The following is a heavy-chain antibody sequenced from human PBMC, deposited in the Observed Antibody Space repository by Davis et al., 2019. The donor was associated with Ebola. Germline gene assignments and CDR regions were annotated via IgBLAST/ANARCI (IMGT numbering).Heavy chain of an antibody. CDR3: ARGGYCSSTSCYGYYYYGMDV. J-gene: IGHJ6*04. D-gene: IGHD2-2*01. CDR1: GGSISSSNW. V-gene: IGHV4-4*02. Sequence: SETLSLTCAVPGGSISSSNWWSWVRQPPGKGLEWIGEIYHSGSTNYNPSLKSRATISVDKSKNQFSLKLSSVTAADTAVYYCARGGYCSSTSCYGYYYYGMDVWGKGTTVTVSS. CDR2: IYHSGST.